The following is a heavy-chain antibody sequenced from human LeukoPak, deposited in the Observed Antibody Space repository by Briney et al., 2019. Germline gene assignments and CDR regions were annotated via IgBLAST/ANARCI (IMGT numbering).Heavy chain of an antibody. V-gene: IGHV4-34*01. CDR1: GGSFSGYY. J-gene: IGHJ6*03. D-gene: IGHD3-10*01. CDR2: INHSGST. Sequence: SETLSLTCAVYGGSFSGYYWSWIRQPPGKGLEWIGEINHSGSTNYNPSLKSRVTISVDTSKNQFSLRLSSVTAADTAVYYCARTYYYGSGSPIGYMDVWGKGTTVTISS. CDR3: ARTYYYGSGSPIGYMDV.